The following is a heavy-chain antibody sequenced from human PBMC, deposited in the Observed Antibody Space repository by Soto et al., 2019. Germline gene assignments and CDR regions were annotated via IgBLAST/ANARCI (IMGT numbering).Heavy chain of an antibody. CDR1: GFTFSSYG. V-gene: IGHV3-30*18. CDR3: AKAGYYDSSGYYELDY. Sequence: HPGGSLRLSCAASGFTFSSYGMHWVRQAPGKGLEWVAVVLYDGRNKYYADSVKGRFTISRDNSKNTVYLQMNSLRAEDTAVYYCAKAGYYDSSGYYELDYWGQGTLVTVSS. D-gene: IGHD3-22*01. CDR2: VLYDGRNK. J-gene: IGHJ4*02.